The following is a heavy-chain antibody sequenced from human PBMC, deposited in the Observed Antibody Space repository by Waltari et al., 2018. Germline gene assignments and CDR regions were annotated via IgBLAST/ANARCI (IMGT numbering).Heavy chain of an antibody. CDR3: AKDQAD. CDR1: GCTFSSYG. V-gene: IGHV3-30*02. CDR2: IRYDGSNK. Sequence: QVQLVESGGGVVQPGGYLRLSCAASGCTFSSYGMHWVRQAPGKGLEWVAFIRYDGSNKYYADSVKGRFTISRDNSKNTLYLQMNSLRAEDTAVYYCAKDQADWGQGTLVTVSS. J-gene: IGHJ4*02.